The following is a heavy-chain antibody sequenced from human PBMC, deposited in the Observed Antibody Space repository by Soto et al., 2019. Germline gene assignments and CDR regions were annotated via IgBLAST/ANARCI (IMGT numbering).Heavy chain of an antibody. J-gene: IGHJ3*02. V-gene: IGHV5-51*01. Sequence: PGESLKLSCKGSGYSFTSYWIGWVRQMPGKGLEWMVIFYPGDSDTRYSPSFQGQVTISADKSISTAYLQWSSLKASDTAMYYCATPPYSDAFDIWGQGTMVTVSS. D-gene: IGHD2-15*01. CDR1: GYSFTSYW. CDR3: ATPPYSDAFDI. CDR2: FYPGDSDT.